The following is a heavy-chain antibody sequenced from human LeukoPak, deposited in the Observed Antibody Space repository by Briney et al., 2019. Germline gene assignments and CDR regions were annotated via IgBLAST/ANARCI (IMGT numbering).Heavy chain of an antibody. J-gene: IGHJ5*02. CDR3: AREPDRRTGYSSRWQWFDP. CDR2: INPNSGGT. CDR1: GYTFTGYF. V-gene: IGHV1-2*02. D-gene: IGHD6-13*01. Sequence: ASVKVSCKASGYTFTGYFMHWVRQAPGQGLEWMGWINPNSGGTNYAQKFQGRVTMTRDTSISTAYMELSRLRSDDTAVYYCAREPDRRTGYSSRWQWFDPWGQGTLVTVSS.